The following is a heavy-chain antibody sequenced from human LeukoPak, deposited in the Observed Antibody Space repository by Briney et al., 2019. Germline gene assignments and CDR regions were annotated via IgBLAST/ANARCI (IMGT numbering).Heavy chain of an antibody. CDR2: INHSGST. CDR3: ARVSPYYYGSGSYYSPLYENFDY. J-gene: IGHJ4*02. D-gene: IGHD3-10*01. Sequence: SETLSLTCAVYGGSFSGYYWSWIRQPPGKGLEWIGEINHSGSTNYNPSLKSRVTVSVDTSKNQFSLKLSSVTAADTAVYYCARVSPYYYGSGSYYSPLYENFDYWGQGTLVTVSS. V-gene: IGHV4-34*01. CDR1: GGSFSGYY.